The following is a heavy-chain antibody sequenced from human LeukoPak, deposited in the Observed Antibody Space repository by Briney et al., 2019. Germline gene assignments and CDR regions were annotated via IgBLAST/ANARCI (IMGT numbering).Heavy chain of an antibody. Sequence: ASVNVSCKASGYTFTSYDINWVRQATGQGLEWMGWMNPNSGNTGYAQKFQGRVTITRNTSISTACMELSSLRSEDTAVYYCARLLWGTVRGFDPWGQGTLVTVSS. D-gene: IGHD3-10*01. J-gene: IGHJ5*02. CDR3: ARLLWGTVRGFDP. V-gene: IGHV1-8*03. CDR1: GYTFTSYD. CDR2: MNPNSGNT.